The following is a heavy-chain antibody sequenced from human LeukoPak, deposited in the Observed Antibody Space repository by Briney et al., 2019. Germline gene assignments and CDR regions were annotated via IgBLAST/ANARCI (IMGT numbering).Heavy chain of an antibody. V-gene: IGHV4-39*07. CDR3: ARMGNPATVTADY. J-gene: IGHJ4*02. Sequence: SETLSLTCTVSGGSISSSSYYWGWIRQPPGKGLEWIGSIYYSGSTYYNPSLKSRVTISLDTSKNQFSLKMISVTAADTAVYYCARMGNPATVTADYWGQGTLVTVSS. CDR2: IYYSGST. CDR1: GGSISSSSYY. D-gene: IGHD4-17*01.